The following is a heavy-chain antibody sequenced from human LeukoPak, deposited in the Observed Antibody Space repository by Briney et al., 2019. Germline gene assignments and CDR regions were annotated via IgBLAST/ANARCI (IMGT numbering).Heavy chain of an antibody. Sequence: PSETLSLTCTVSGGSISSGSYYWSWIRQPAGKGLEWIGRIYTSGSTNYNPSLKSRVTISVDTSKNQFSLKLSSVTAADTAVYYCARMVRGVMFWFDPRGQGTLVTVSS. CDR1: GGSISSGSYY. CDR3: ARMVRGVMFWFDP. V-gene: IGHV4-61*02. J-gene: IGHJ5*02. D-gene: IGHD3-10*01. CDR2: IYTSGST.